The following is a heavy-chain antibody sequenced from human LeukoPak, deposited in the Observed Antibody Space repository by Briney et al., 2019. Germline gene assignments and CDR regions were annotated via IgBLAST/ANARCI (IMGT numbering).Heavy chain of an antibody. CDR1: GFTFSSYW. J-gene: IGHJ4*02. D-gene: IGHD3-10*01. CDR3: ARERKYSGSGSTYPYYDY. CDR2: IKPDGSEK. Sequence: GGSLRLSCAACGFTFSSYWMSWVRQSPGKGLEWVANIKPDGSEKYFMDSVKGRFTISRDNAKNALYLEMNSLRAEDTAEYFCARERKYSGSGSTYPYYDYWGQGTLVTVSS. V-gene: IGHV3-7*01.